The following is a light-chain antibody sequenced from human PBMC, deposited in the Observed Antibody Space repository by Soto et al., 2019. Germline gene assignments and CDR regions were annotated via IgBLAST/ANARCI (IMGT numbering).Light chain of an antibody. CDR3: QQRSNWPLVT. Sequence: EIVLTQSPGTLSLSPGERATLSCRASQSVSSSYLAWYQQKPGQAPRLLIYGASSRATGIPGRFSGSGSGTDFTLTISSLDPEDFAVYYCQQRSNWPLVTFGPGTRVDIK. J-gene: IGKJ3*01. CDR2: GAS. V-gene: IGKV3D-20*02. CDR1: QSVSSSY.